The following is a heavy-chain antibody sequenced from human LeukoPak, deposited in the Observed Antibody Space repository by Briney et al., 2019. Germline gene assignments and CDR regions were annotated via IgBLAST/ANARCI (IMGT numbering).Heavy chain of an antibody. CDR2: VTYETT. CDR3: ARDQRYSYGKYFDP. J-gene: IGHJ4*02. V-gene: IGHV4-4*08. Sequence: SETLSLTCSLSGDALSTYYWNWVRQTPGKGLEWIGHVTYETTAYNPSLKSRVTISLDTSKNEFSLQLRSVTAADTAVYFCARDQRYSYGKYFDPWSQGILVSVSS. D-gene: IGHD5-18*01. CDR1: GDALSTYY.